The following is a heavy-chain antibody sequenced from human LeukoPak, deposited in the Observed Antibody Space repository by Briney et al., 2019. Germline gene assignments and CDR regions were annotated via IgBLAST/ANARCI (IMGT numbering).Heavy chain of an antibody. J-gene: IGHJ5*02. CDR3: ARTGYYDFWSGYFDNWFDP. Sequence: SVKVPCKASGGTFSSYAISWVRQAPGQGLEWMGRIIPILGIANYAQKFQGRVTITADKSTSTAYMELSSLRSEDTAVYYCARTGYYDFWSGYFDNWFDPWGQGTLVTVSS. CDR2: IIPILGIA. D-gene: IGHD3-3*01. CDR1: GGTFSSYA. V-gene: IGHV1-69*04.